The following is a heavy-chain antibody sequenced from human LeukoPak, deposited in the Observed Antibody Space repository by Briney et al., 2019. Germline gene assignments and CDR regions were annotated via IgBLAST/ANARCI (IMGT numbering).Heavy chain of an antibody. V-gene: IGHV1-2*04. CDR1: GYSFTDYY. J-gene: IGHJ4*02. CDR2: INPFSGGT. D-gene: IGHD3-3*01. CDR3: ARDMVLEKADFGVVIGY. Sequence: ASVKVSCKASGYSFTDYYIHWVRQAPGQGLEWMGWINPFSGGTKYAQKFQGWVTMTRDTSISTAYMELSRLRSDDTAVYYCARDMVLEKADFGVVIGYWGQGTLVTVSS.